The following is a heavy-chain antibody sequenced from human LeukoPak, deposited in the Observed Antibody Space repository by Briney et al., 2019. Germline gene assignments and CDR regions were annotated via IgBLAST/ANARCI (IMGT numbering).Heavy chain of an antibody. Sequence: SETLSLTCTVSGGSISSSSYYWGWIRQPPGKGLEWIGSIYYSGSTYYNPSLKSRVTISVDTSKNQFSLKLSSVTAADTAVYYCARHPSVKYCSSTSCFDYYYYYGMDVWGQGTTVTVSS. CDR1: GGSISSSSYY. V-gene: IGHV4-39*01. D-gene: IGHD2-2*01. CDR2: IYYSGST. CDR3: ARHPSVKYCSSTSCFDYYYYYGMDV. J-gene: IGHJ6*02.